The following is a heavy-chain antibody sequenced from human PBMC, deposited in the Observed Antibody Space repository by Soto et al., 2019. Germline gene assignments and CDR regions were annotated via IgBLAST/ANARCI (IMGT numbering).Heavy chain of an antibody. Sequence: GGSLRLSCAASGFTFSSYAMHWVRQAPGKGLEWVAVISYDGSNKYYADSVKGRFTISRDNVENSLYLQLNSLRPEDTAVYYCAVYGYGVSAAAYWGQGTLVTVSS. CDR1: GFTFSSYA. V-gene: IGHV3-30-3*01. CDR3: AVYGYGVSAAAY. D-gene: IGHD4-17*01. CDR2: ISYDGSNK. J-gene: IGHJ4*02.